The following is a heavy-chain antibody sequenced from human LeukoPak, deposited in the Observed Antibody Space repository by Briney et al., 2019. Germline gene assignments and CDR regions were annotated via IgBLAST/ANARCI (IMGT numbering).Heavy chain of an antibody. D-gene: IGHD5-18*01. J-gene: IGHJ4*02. CDR2: ISASGVST. CDR1: EFTFSSYA. V-gene: IGHV3-23*01. Sequence: PGGSLRLSCAASEFTFSSYAMSWVRQAPGKGLEWISSISASGVSTYYADSVKGRFTISRDNSKNTLDLQMNSLRAEDTAVYYCAFSYYFDYWGQGTLVTVSS. CDR3: AFSYYFDY.